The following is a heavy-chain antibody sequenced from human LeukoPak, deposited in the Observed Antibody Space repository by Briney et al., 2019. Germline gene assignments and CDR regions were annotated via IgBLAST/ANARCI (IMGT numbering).Heavy chain of an antibody. V-gene: IGHV3-23*01. CDR2: ISGSTGST. D-gene: IGHD1-20*01. J-gene: IGHJ4*02. CDR3: AKDRGNWNYFDY. CDR1: GFAFSSYA. Sequence: GGSLRLSCAASGFAFSSYAMTWVRRAPGKGLEWVSIISGSTGSTYYADSVKGRFIISRDNSKNTLYLQMNSLRAEDTAVYYCAKDRGNWNYFDYWGQGTLVTVSS.